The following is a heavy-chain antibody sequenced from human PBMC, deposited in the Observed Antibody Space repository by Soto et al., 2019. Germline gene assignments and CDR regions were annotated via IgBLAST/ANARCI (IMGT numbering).Heavy chain of an antibody. Sequence: SETLSLTCTVSGAYVSDFSWSWIRQPAGKGLEWIGRITVNGITQYTPSFRSRVTMSMDTSRNQFSLNLQSATAADTALYYCARERGENWTYEAHWGQGTLVTVSS. J-gene: IGHJ1*01. CDR3: ARERGENWTYEAH. D-gene: IGHD1-7*01. CDR2: ITVNGIT. CDR1: GAYVSDFS. V-gene: IGHV4-4*07.